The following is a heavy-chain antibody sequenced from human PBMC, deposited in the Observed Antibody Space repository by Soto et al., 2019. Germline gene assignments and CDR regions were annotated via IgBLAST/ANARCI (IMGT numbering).Heavy chain of an antibody. CDR2: ISAYNGNT. J-gene: IGHJ6*02. V-gene: IGHV1-18*01. CDR3: ARNPQYSSGWYANYYYYGMDV. Sequence: ASVKVSCKASGYTFTSYGISWVRQAPGQGLEWMGWISAYNGNTNYAQKLQGRVTMTTDTSTSTAYMELRSLRSDDTAVYYCARNPQYSSGWYANYYYYGMDVWGQGTTVTVS. CDR1: GYTFTSYG. D-gene: IGHD6-19*01.